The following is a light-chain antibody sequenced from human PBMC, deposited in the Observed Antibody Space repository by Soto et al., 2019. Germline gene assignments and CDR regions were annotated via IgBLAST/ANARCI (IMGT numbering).Light chain of an antibody. CDR1: QGIGNY. CDR3: QKYYTAPET. CDR2: DAS. Sequence: DIQMTQSPSSLSASVGDRVTITCRASQGIGNYLAWYQQKPGQVPKNLIYDASTLQSGVPSRFSGSGSGTDFTLTISSLQPEDGATYYCQKYYTAPETFGQGTKVEIK. V-gene: IGKV1-27*01. J-gene: IGKJ1*01.